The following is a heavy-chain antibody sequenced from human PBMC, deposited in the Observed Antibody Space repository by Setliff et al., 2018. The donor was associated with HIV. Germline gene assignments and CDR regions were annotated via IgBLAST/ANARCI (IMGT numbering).Heavy chain of an antibody. Sequence: ASVKVSCKASGYTFSSYGVSWVRQAPGQGLEWMGWISAYNDNTNYAQKLQGRVTMATDTSTSTAYMELRSLRSDDTAVYYCARDPGCRTSCYNDAVDIWGQGTMVTVSS. V-gene: IGHV1-18*01. CDR1: GYTFSSYG. CDR2: ISAYNDNT. CDR3: ARDPGCRTSCYNDAVDI. J-gene: IGHJ3*02. D-gene: IGHD2-2*02.